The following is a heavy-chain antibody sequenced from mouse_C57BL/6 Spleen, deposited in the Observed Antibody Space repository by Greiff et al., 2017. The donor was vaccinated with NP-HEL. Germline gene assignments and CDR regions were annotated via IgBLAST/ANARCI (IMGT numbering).Heavy chain of an antibody. CDR1: GYAFSSSW. D-gene: IGHD1-1*01. CDR3: ARYYYGSRGYYFDY. V-gene: IGHV1-82*01. Sequence: VQLQQSGPELVKPGASVKISCKASGYAFSSSWMNWVKQRPGKGLEWIGRIYPGDGDTNYNGKFKGKATLTADKSSSTAYMQLSSLTSEDSAVYFCARYYYGSRGYYFDYWGQGTTLTVSS. CDR2: IYPGDGDT. J-gene: IGHJ2*01.